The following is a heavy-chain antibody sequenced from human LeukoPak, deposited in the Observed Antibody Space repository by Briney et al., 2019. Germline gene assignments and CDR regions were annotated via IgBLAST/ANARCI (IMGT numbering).Heavy chain of an antibody. V-gene: IGHV3-21*01. CDR2: ISSSSSYI. D-gene: IGHD6-13*01. Sequence: GGSLRLSCAASGFTFSSYSMNWVRQAPGKGLEWVSCISSSSSYIYYADSVKGRFTISRDNAKNSLYLQMNSLRAEDTAVYYCARDQAKRRIAAAGIHWFDPWGQGTLVTVSS. CDR3: ARDQAKRRIAAAGIHWFDP. CDR1: GFTFSSYS. J-gene: IGHJ5*02.